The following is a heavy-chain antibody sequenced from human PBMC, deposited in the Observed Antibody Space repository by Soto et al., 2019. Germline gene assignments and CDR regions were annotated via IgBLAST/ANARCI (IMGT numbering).Heavy chain of an antibody. D-gene: IGHD2-15*01. CDR2: INPSSGRT. V-gene: IGHV1-46*01. CDR1: GYTFTSYS. J-gene: IGHJ6*02. Sequence: ASVTVSCKASGYTFTSYSMHWVRQAPGQGLEWMGIINPSSGRTSYAQNFQGRVTMTSDTSTSIVYMEMSSLKSEDTAVYYCARDHDFGFILYAMDVWAQGTTVTVSS. CDR3: ARDHDFGFILYAMDV.